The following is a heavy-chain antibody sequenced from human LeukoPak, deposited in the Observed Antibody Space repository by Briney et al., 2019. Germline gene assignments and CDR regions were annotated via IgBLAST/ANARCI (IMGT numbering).Heavy chain of an antibody. Sequence: SETLSLTCTVSGGSISSSNFYWGWIRQPPGKGLEWIGSIFFSGSTYYNPSLKTRVTISVDASKNQFSLRLSSLTAADTAVYYCARGALDTKTRFDSWGQGALVTVSS. CDR1: GGSISSSNFY. CDR2: IFFSGST. V-gene: IGHV4-39*07. CDR3: ARGALDTKTRFDS. D-gene: IGHD5-18*01. J-gene: IGHJ4*02.